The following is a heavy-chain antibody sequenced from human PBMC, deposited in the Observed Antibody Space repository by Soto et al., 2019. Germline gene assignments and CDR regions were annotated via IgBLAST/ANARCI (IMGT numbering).Heavy chain of an antibody. CDR3: ATDYDILNY. V-gene: IGHV3-48*01. Sequence: EVQLVESGGGLVQPGGCLRLSCAASGFTFSSYSMNWVRQAPGKGLEWVSYISSSSSTIYYADSVKGRFTISRDNAKNSLYLQMNSLRAEDTAVYYCATDYDILNYWGQGTLVTVSS. D-gene: IGHD3-9*01. CDR1: GFTFSSYS. CDR2: ISSSSSTI. J-gene: IGHJ4*02.